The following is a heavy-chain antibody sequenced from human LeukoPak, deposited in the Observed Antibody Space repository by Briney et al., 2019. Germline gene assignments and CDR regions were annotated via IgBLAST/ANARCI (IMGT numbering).Heavy chain of an antibody. Sequence: PSETLSLTCAVYGGSFSGYFYTWIRQPPGKGLEWIGEISHSGSTNYNPSLKSRVTISGATSKNQFSLKLSSVTAADTAVYYCARGPLWIGYLLGSYMDVWGKGTTVNVSS. J-gene: IGHJ6*03. CDR2: ISHSGST. V-gene: IGHV4-34*01. D-gene: IGHD3-3*01. CDR1: GGSFSGYF. CDR3: ARGPLWIGYLLGSYMDV.